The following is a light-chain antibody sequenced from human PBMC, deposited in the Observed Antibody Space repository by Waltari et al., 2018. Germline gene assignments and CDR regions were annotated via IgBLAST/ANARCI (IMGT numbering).Light chain of an antibody. J-gene: IGKJ4*01. CDR2: GAS. V-gene: IGKV3-20*01. Sequence: EIVLTQSPGTLSLSPGERATLYCRASQTVRTTYLAWYPQKPGQAPTLLIYGASSRATGIPDRFSGSGSGTDFSLTISSLEPEDFAVYYCQQYDISPLTFGGGTKVEIK. CDR1: QTVRTTY. CDR3: QQYDISPLT.